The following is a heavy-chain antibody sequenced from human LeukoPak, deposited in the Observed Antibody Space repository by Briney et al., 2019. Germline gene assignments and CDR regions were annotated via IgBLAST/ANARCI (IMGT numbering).Heavy chain of an antibody. CDR1: GFTFSSYA. CDR3: AKDPNIEVVPAAPKYFDY. Sequence: GGSLRLSCAASGFTFSSYAMSWVRQAPGEGLEWVSAISGSGGSTYYADSVKGRFTISRDNSKNTLYLQMNSLRAEDTAVYYCAKDPNIEVVPAAPKYFDYWGQGTLVTVSS. V-gene: IGHV3-23*01. D-gene: IGHD2-2*01. J-gene: IGHJ4*02. CDR2: ISGSGGST.